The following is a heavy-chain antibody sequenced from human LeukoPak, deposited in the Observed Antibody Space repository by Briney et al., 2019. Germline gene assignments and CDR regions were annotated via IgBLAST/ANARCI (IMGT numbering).Heavy chain of an antibody. CDR3: ARAPGIAAAGHHYYYGMDV. V-gene: IGHV4-30-4*01. J-gene: IGHJ6*02. CDR1: GGSISSNNYY. Sequence: SETLSLTCTVSGGSISSNNYYWSWIRQPPGKGLEWIGYTYYSGSTYYNPSLKSRVTISVDTSKNQFSLKLSSVTAADTAVYYCARAPGIAAAGHHYYYGMDVWGQGTTVTVSS. CDR2: TYYSGST. D-gene: IGHD6-13*01.